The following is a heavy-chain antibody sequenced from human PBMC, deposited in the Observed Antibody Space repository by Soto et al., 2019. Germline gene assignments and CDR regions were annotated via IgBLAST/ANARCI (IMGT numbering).Heavy chain of an antibody. J-gene: IGHJ6*02. CDR1: GYTFTSYG. CDR3: ARDQGAGQYGMDV. Sequence: QVQLVQSGAEVKTPGASVKVSCKASGYTFTSYGVSWVRQAPGQGLEWMGWISAYNGDTNYAQKVQGRVTMTTDTSATTTYMEWRSLRPDDTAVYYCARDQGAGQYGMDVWGQGTTVTVSS. V-gene: IGHV1-18*01. CDR2: ISAYNGDT.